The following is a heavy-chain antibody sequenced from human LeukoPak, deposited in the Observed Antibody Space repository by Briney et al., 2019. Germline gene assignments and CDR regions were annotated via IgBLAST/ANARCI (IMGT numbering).Heavy chain of an antibody. CDR2: IRGSDGTT. CDR1: GFTFSSYA. CDR3: ARHAGADGGSWYSLDY. D-gene: IGHD6-13*01. V-gene: IGHV3-23*01. Sequence: GGSPRLSCAASGFTFSSYAMSWVRQAPGKGLEWVSDIRGSDGTTFYADAVKGRFTISRDNSKNTLYLRMNSLRAEDTAVYYCARHAGADGGSWYSLDYWGQGTLVTVSS. J-gene: IGHJ4*02.